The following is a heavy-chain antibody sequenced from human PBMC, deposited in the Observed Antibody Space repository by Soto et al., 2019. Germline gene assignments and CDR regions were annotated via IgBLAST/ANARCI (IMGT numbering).Heavy chain of an antibody. CDR2: IFYTGIT. J-gene: IGHJ4*02. CDR1: GDSISSSY. CDR3: AKGAGRDGDNTA. Sequence: QVQLQQSGPGLMKPSETLSLTCTVSGDSISSSYWSWFRQPPGKGLEYIGYIFYTGITNYNPSLKSRVTISMDTSKNQFALNRNSVTAADTAVYYCAKGAGRDGDNTARGQGTLVTVSA. V-gene: IGHV4-59*01. D-gene: IGHD1-26*01.